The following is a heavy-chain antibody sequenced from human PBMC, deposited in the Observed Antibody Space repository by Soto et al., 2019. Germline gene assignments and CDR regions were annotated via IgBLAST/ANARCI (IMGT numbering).Heavy chain of an antibody. CDR1: GFTFSSYS. D-gene: IGHD5-18*01. CDR2: ISSSSSYI. Sequence: GSLRLSCAASGFTFSSYSMNWVRQAPGKGLEWVSSISSSSSYIYYADSVKGRFTISRDNAKNSLYLQMNSLRAEDTAVYYCARDERYSYGFKIPLDYWGQGTLVTVSS. CDR3: ARDERYSYGFKIPLDY. J-gene: IGHJ4*02. V-gene: IGHV3-21*01.